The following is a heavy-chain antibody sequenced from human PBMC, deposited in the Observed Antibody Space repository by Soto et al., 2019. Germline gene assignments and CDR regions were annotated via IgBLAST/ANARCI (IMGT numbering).Heavy chain of an antibody. Sequence: EVQLLESGGGLVQPGGSLRLSCAASGFTFSSYAMSWVRQAPGKGLEWVSAISGSGGSTYYADSVKGRFIISRDNSKNTLYLQMNSLRAEDTAVYYCAKGGEGSSWYDGYYYMDVWGKGTTVTVSS. V-gene: IGHV3-23*01. CDR3: AKGGEGSSWYDGYYYMDV. CDR1: GFTFSSYA. D-gene: IGHD6-13*01. CDR2: ISGSGGST. J-gene: IGHJ6*03.